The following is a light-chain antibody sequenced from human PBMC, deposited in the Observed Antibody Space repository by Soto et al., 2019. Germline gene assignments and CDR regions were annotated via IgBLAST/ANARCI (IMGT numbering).Light chain of an antibody. J-gene: IGKJ1*01. CDR3: QQDNNWPPWT. Sequence: EIVMTQSPSTLSVSPGERATLSCRASQSVSSNLAWYQQRCGQAPRLLIYGASTRATGIPARFSGGGSGTEFTLTISSLQSADFAVYYCQQDNNWPPWTFGQGTKVEIK. CDR2: GAS. CDR1: QSVSSN. V-gene: IGKV3-15*01.